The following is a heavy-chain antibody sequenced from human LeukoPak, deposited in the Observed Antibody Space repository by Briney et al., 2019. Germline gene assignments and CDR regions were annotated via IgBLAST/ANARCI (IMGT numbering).Heavy chain of an antibody. CDR3: ARGPKQWLMD. J-gene: IGHJ4*02. CDR2: MNPNSGNT. V-gene: IGHV1-8*02. D-gene: IGHD6-19*01. Sequence: ASVKVSCKASGYTFTSYGISWVRQAPGQGLEWMGWMNPNSGNTGYAQKFQGRVTMTRNTSISTAYMELSSLRSEDTAVYYCARGPKQWLMDWGQGTLVTVSS. CDR1: GYTFTSYG.